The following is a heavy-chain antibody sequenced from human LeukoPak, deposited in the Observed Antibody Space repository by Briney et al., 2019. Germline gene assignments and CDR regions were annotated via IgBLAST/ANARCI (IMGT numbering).Heavy chain of an antibody. CDR2: ISAYNGNT. J-gene: IGHJ4*02. V-gene: IGHV1-18*01. CDR1: GYTFTSYG. D-gene: IGHD3-16*01. Sequence: ASVKVSCKASGYTFTSYGISWVRQAPGQGLKWMGWISAYNGNTNYAQKLQGRVTITTDTSTSTAYMELRSLRSNDTAVYYCARQREMWGDFDYWGQGTLVTVSS. CDR3: ARQREMWGDFDY.